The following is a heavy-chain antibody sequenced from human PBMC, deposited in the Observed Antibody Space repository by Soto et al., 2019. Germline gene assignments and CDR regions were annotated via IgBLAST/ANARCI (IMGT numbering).Heavy chain of an antibody. CDR3: ATSIGYCSSTSSCTGYYFDY. Sequence: ASVKVSCKASGGTFSSYTISWVRQAPGQGLEWMGRIIPILGIANYAQKFQGRVTITADKSTSTAYMELSSLRSEDTAVYYCATSIGYCSSTSSCTGYYFDYWGQGTLVTVSS. D-gene: IGHD2-2*01. V-gene: IGHV1-69*02. CDR1: GGTFSSYT. J-gene: IGHJ4*02. CDR2: IIPILGIA.